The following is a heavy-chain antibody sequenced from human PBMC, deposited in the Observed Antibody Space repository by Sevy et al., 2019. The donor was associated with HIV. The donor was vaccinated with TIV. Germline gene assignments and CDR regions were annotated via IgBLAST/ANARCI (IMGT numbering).Heavy chain of an antibody. CDR2: ISGSGGST. CDR1: GFTFSSYA. V-gene: IGHV3-23*01. D-gene: IGHD2-15*01. Sequence: GGSLRLSCAASGFTFSSYAMSWVRQAPGKGLEWVSAISGSGGSTYYADSVKGRFTISRDNFKNTLYLQMNSLRAEDTAVYYCSKLGTSGYCSGGSCYSGLFAAFDIWGQGTMVTVSS. CDR3: SKLGTSGYCSGGSCYSGLFAAFDI. J-gene: IGHJ3*02.